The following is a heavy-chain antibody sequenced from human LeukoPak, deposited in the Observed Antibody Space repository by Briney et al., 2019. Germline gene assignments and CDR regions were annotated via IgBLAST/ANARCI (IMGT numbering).Heavy chain of an antibody. CDR1: GLTFSSYS. V-gene: IGHV3-21*01. D-gene: IGHD3-22*01. CDR2: ISSSSSYI. J-gene: IGHJ4*02. CDR3: ARVPTTYYYDSSGYYYAFDY. Sequence: GGSLRLSCAASGLTFSSYSMNWVRQAPGKGLEWVSSISSSSSYIYYADSVKGRFTISRDNAKNSLYLQMNSLRAEDTAVYYCARVPTTYYYDSSGYYYAFDYWGQGTLVTVSS.